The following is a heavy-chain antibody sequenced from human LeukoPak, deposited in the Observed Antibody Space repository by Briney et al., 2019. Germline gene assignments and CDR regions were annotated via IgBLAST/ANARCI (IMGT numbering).Heavy chain of an antibody. Sequence: GGSLRLSCAASGFTLSGSAVHWVRQASGKGLEWAGRIRSKTHNYATAYAASVKGRFTISRDDSKNTAYLQINSLKTEDTAVYYCTRLPYCSSTSCLFDYWGQGTLVTVSS. V-gene: IGHV3-73*01. CDR3: TRLPYCSSTSCLFDY. CDR2: IRSKTHNYAT. D-gene: IGHD2-2*01. J-gene: IGHJ4*02. CDR1: GFTLSGSA.